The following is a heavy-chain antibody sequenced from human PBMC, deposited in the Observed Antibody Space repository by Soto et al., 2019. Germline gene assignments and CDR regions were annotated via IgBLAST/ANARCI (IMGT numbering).Heavy chain of an antibody. CDR3: VRSQGSSTSLEIYYYYDYGMDV. Sequence: QVQLVQSGAEVKKPGSSVKVSCKASGGTFSNYAISWVRQAPGQGLEWMGGIIPISGTANYAQKIQGRVTITAGESTSTAYMELSSLRSEYTAVYYCVRSQGSSTSLEIYYYYDYGMDVWGQGTTVTVSS. J-gene: IGHJ6*02. CDR2: IIPISGTA. D-gene: IGHD2-2*01. V-gene: IGHV1-69*01. CDR1: GGTFSNYA.